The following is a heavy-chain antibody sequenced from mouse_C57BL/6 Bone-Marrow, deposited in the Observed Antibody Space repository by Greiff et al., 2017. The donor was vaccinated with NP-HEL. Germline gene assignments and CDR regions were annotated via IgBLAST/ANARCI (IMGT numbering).Heavy chain of an antibody. J-gene: IGHJ2*01. CDR3: ARSSCPNFDY. Sequence: QVQLKQSGAELARPGASVKLSCKASGYTFTSYGISWVKQRTGQGLEWIGEIYPRSGNTYYNEKFKGKATLTAAKSSRTAYMELRSLTSEDSAVYFCARSSCPNFDYWGQGTTLTVSS. CDR1: GYTFTSYG. CDR2: IYPRSGNT. V-gene: IGHV1-81*01.